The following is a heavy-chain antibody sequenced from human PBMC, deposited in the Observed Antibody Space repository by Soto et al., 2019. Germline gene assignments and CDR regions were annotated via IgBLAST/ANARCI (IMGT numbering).Heavy chain of an antibody. CDR3: TTGLSNGYYNFDY. CDR2: IKGEADGGTT. V-gene: IGHV3-15*01. Sequence: GGSLRLSCAASGFTFNNAWMSWVRQAPGKGLEWVGRIKGEADGGTTDYAAPVKGRITISRDHSKDALYLQMNSLKTEDTAVYYCTTGLSNGYYNFDYWGQGT. D-gene: IGHD3-22*01. J-gene: IGHJ4*02. CDR1: GFTFNNAW.